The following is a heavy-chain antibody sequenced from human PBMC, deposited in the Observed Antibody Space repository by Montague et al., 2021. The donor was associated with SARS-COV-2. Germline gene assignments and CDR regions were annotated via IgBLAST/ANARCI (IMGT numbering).Heavy chain of an antibody. Sequence: TLSLTCTVSGGSISSGDYYWSWIRQHPGKGLEWIGYIYYSGSTYYNPSLKSRVTISVDMSKNQFSLKLSSVTAADTAVYYCARLRSSSNWYFDLWGRGTLVTVSS. J-gene: IGHJ2*01. CDR2: IYYSGST. CDR3: ARLRSSSNWYFDL. V-gene: IGHV4-31*03. D-gene: IGHD6-6*01. CDR1: GGSISSGDYY.